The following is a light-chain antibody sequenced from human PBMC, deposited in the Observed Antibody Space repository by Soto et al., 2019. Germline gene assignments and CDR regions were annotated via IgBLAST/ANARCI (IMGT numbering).Light chain of an antibody. V-gene: IGKV3-15*01. CDR3: QQYHNLWT. Sequence: EVVMTQSPATLSVSPGERATLSCTARQSIYSNLAWYQQRPGQPPSLIIYRASTTATDIPARSSGSGSGTEFTLNISSLQSEDFAVYYCQQYHNLWTFGQGTQVDI. CDR1: QSIYSN. CDR2: RAS. J-gene: IGKJ1*01.